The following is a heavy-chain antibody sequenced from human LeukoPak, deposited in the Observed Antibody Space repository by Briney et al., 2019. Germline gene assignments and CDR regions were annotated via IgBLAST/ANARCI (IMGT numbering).Heavy chain of an antibody. D-gene: IGHD6-13*01. CDR3: AKMDSSSSYRGNFDY. Sequence: PGGSLRLSCAASGFTFSSYAMSWVRQAPGKGLEWVSGISGSGVSTWYADFVKGRVTISRDNSKNTLYLQMNSLRAEDTAIYYCAKMDSSSSYRGNFDYWGQGTLVTVSS. CDR2: ISGSGVST. CDR1: GFTFSSYA. V-gene: IGHV3-23*01. J-gene: IGHJ4*02.